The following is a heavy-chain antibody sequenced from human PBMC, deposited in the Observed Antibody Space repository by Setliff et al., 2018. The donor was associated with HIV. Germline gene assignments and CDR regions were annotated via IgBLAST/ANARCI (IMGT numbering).Heavy chain of an antibody. J-gene: IGHJ6*03. CDR2: IYYSGST. CDR1: GGSISSGGYY. Sequence: KTSETLSLTCTVSGGSISSGGYYWSWIRQHPGKGLEWIGYIYYSGSTYYNPSLKSRVTISIDTSKNQFSLKLSSVTAADTAVYYCARGLVVVTDSDYDTNYYYYYYMD. CDR3: ARGLVVVTDSDYDTNYYYYYYMD. D-gene: IGHD5-12*01. V-gene: IGHV4-31*03.